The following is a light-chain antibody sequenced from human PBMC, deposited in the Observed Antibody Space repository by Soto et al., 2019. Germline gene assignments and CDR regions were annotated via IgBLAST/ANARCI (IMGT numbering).Light chain of an antibody. Sequence: DIHLTHSPSCLCASLEQRVTLTSRASQGISSNLAWYQQKPGKAPKLLIYAASTLQSGVPSRFSGSGSGTEFTLTISSLQPEDFATYYCQQFNSYPITFGQGTRLETK. CDR3: QQFNSYPIT. V-gene: IGKV1-9*01. J-gene: IGKJ5*01. CDR2: AAS. CDR1: QGISSN.